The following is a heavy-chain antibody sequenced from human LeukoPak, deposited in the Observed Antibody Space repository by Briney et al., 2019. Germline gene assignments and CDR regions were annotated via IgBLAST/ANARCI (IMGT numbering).Heavy chain of an antibody. CDR1: GGSISSYY. D-gene: IGHD4-17*01. CDR3: ARGRGLYGDSILYYYYYYMDV. J-gene: IGHJ6*03. V-gene: IGHV4-59*01. CDR2: IYYSGST. Sequence: SETLSLTCTVSGGSISSYYWSWIRQPPGKGLEWIGYIYYSGSTNYNPSLKSRVTISVDTSKNQFSLKLSSVTAADTAVYYCARGRGLYGDSILYYYYYYMDVWGKGTTVTVSS.